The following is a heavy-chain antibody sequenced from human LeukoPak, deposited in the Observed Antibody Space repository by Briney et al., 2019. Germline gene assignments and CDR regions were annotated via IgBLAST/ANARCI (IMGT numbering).Heavy chain of an antibody. J-gene: IGHJ4*02. CDR2: ISSSSSYI. CDR1: GFTFSSYS. Sequence: GGSLRLSCAASGFTFSSYSMNWVRQAPGKGLEWVSSISSSSSYIYYADSVKGRFTISRDNAKNTLYLQMNSLRDEDTAVYYCVRGAVTGQQCDNWGQGTLVTVSS. CDR3: VRGAVTGQQCDN. D-gene: IGHD2-21*02. V-gene: IGHV3-21*01.